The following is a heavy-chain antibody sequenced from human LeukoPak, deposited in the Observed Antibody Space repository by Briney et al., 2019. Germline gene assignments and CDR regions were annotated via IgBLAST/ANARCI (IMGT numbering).Heavy chain of an antibody. V-gene: IGHV3-23*01. J-gene: IGHJ4*02. CDR3: ATRPPIVPAPYYSDY. CDR1: GFTLRSYA. Sequence: GGSLRLSCAASGFTLRSYAMSWVRQAPGKGLEWVSTISGVGVTTYYADSVKGRFTISRDNSQNTLYLQMTSLRVEDTAVYYCATRPPIVPAPYYSDYWGQGALVTVSS. CDR2: ISGVGVTT. D-gene: IGHD2-2*01.